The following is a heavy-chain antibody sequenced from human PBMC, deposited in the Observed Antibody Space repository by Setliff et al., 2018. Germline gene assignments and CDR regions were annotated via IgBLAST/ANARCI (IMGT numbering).Heavy chain of an antibody. CDR2: ISVYNGNT. J-gene: IGHJ4*02. D-gene: IGHD6-6*01. V-gene: IGHV1-18*01. CDR1: GYTFTSYG. Sequence: ASVKVSCKASGYTFTSYGISWVRQAPGQGLEWMGWISVYNGNTNYAQKLQGRVTMTTDTSTSTAYMEPRSLRSDDTAVYYCARGSSSGYYFDYWGQGTLVTVSS. CDR3: ARGSSSGYYFDY.